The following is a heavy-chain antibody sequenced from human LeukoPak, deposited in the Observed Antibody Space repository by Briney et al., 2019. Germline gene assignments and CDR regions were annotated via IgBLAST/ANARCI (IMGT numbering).Heavy chain of an antibody. V-gene: IGHV3-23*01. CDR3: AREIGVGTLDF. CDR2: IIGNGVTT. D-gene: IGHD4-23*01. J-gene: IGHJ4*02. Sequence: PGGSLRLSCAASGFTFTSYAMNWVRQAPGKGLEWVSVIIGNGVTTYYADSVKGRFTISRDNSKNTVFLQVNGLRAEDAAVYYCAREIGVGTLDFWGQGTLVIVSS. CDR1: GFTFTSYA.